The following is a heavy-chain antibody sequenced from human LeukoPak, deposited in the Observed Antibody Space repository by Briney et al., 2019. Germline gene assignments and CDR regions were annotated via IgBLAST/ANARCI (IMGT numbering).Heavy chain of an antibody. CDR2: ISSNGGST. J-gene: IGHJ4*02. V-gene: IGHV3-64*01. Sequence: GGSRRLSCAASGFTFSSYAMHWVRQAPGKGLEYVSAISSNGGSTYYANSVKGRFTISRDNSKNTLYLQMGSLRAEDMAVYYCARGRRDRGATLDYWGQGTLVTVSS. D-gene: IGHD1-26*01. CDR1: GFTFSSYA. CDR3: ARGRRDRGATLDY.